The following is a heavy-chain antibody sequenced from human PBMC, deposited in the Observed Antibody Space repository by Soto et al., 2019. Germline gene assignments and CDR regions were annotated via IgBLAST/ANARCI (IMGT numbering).Heavy chain of an antibody. CDR2: IYSSGGT. CDR1: GDSIRNYY. D-gene: IGHD2-15*01. J-gene: IGHJ6*02. V-gene: IGHV4-4*07. Sequence: WETLSLTRTVSGDSIRNYYWSWSRQPAGKGLEWMGRIYSSGGTDYNASLKSRVSMSVDRSKNQFFLKLSSVTAADTAVYYCVRDCSGGGCYSDYGMDVWGQGTTVT. CDR3: VRDCSGGGCYSDYGMDV.